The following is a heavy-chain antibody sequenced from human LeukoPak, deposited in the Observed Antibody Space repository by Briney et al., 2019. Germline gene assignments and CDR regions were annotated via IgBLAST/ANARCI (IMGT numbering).Heavy chain of an antibody. V-gene: IGHV4-59*01. CDR1: GGSLSRYY. Sequence: SETPSLTCTVSGGSLSRYYWSWIRQPPGKGLEWIGYIYNSGNTNYNPSLKSRVIITADTSRNQFSLKLSSVTAADTAVYYCARRRSTFRHWGQGTLVTVSS. CDR2: IYNSGNT. J-gene: IGHJ4*02. D-gene: IGHD2/OR15-2a*01. CDR3: ARRRSTFRH.